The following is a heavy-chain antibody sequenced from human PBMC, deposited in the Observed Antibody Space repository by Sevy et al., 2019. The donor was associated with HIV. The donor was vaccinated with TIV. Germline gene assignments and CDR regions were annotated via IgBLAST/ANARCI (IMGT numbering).Heavy chain of an antibody. V-gene: IGHV4-4*07. CDR2: IYTSGST. Sequence: SETLSLTCTVSGGSISSYYWSWIRQPAGKGLEWIGRIYTSGSTNYNPSLKSRVTMSVDMSKNQFSLKLSSVTAADTAVYYCAREGYCTNGVCYRDYWGQGTLVTVSS. CDR1: GGSISSYY. J-gene: IGHJ4*02. D-gene: IGHD2-8*01. CDR3: AREGYCTNGVCYRDY.